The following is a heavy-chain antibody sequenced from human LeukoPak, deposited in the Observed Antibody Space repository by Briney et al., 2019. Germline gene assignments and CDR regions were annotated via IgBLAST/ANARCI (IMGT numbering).Heavy chain of an antibody. J-gene: IGHJ4*02. CDR2: IYYSGST. Sequence: PSETLSLTCTVSGGSISSSSYYWGWIRQPPGKGLEWIGSIYYSGSTYYNPSLKSRVTISVDTSKNQFSLKLSSVTAADTAVYYCARSPSDYVLFDSWGQGTLVTVSS. CDR1: GGSISSSSYY. V-gene: IGHV4-39*01. CDR3: ARSPSDYVLFDS. D-gene: IGHD4-17*01.